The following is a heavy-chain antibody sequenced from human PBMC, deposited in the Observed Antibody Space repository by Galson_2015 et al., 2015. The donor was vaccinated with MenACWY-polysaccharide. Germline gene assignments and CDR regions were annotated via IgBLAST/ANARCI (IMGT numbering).Heavy chain of an antibody. CDR3: AKGVPDTSGYYSFFDY. J-gene: IGHJ4*02. Sequence: SLRLSCAASGFTFSSFVMNWVRQAPGKGLEWVSAISGSGGSTGYADSVRGRFTISRDNPKITLYLQMNGLRAEDTAVYYCAKGVPDTSGYYSFFDYWGQGTQVTVSS. D-gene: IGHD3-22*01. V-gene: IGHV3-23*01. CDR1: GFTFSSFV. CDR2: ISGSGGST.